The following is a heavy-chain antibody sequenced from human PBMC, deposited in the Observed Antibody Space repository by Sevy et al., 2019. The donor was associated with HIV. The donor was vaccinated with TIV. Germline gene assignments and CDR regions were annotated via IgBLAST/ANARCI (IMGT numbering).Heavy chain of an antibody. CDR1: GGSISSYY. Sequence: SETLSLTCTVSGGSISSYYWSWIRQPPGKGLEWIGYIYYSGSTNYNPSLKSRVTISVDTSKNQFSLKLSSVTAADTAVYYCASGGLEITYSGSYTHWGQGTLVTFSS. CDR3: ASGGLEITYSGSYTH. V-gene: IGHV4-59*08. D-gene: IGHD1-26*01. J-gene: IGHJ4*02. CDR2: IYYSGST.